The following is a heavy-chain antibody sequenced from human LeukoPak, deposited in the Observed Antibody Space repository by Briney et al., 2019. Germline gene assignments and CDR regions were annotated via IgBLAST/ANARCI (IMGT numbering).Heavy chain of an antibody. D-gene: IGHD2-8*01. CDR1: GFTFSGYA. V-gene: IGHV3-73*01. CDR2: IRSEPNSYAT. Sequence: GGSLRLSCAASGFTFSGYAMHWVRRASGKGQEWVGRIRSEPNSYATAYAASVKGRFTISRDDSKNTAYLQMNSLKTEDTAVYYCTSLLGYCTNDVCYNYWGQGTLVTVSS. J-gene: IGHJ4*02. CDR3: TSLLGYCTNDVCYNY.